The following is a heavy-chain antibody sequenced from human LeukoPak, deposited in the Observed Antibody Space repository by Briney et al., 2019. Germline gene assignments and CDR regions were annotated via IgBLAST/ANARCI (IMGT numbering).Heavy chain of an antibody. CDR3: ASPLGYCSSTSCYGTTYYYGMDV. CDR1: GGSFSGYY. CDR2: INHSGST. V-gene: IGHV4-34*01. Sequence: PSETLSLTCAVYGGSFSGYYWSWIRQPPGKGLEWIGEINHSGSTNYNPSLKSRVTISVDTSKNQFSLKLSSVTAADTAVYYCASPLGYCSSTSCYGTTYYYGMDVWGEGTTVTVSS. D-gene: IGHD2-2*01. J-gene: IGHJ6*04.